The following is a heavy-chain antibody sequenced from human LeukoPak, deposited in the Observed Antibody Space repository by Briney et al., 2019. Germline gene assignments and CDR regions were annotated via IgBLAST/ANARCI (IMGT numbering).Heavy chain of an antibody. V-gene: IGHV4-59*12. CDR2: IYHSGST. J-gene: IGHJ4*02. CDR1: GGSISSYY. CDR3: ARSGRLVGATL. D-gene: IGHD1-26*01. Sequence: KTSETLSLTCTVSGGSISSYYWSWIRQPPGKGLEWIGSIYHSGSTYYNPSLKSRVTISVDTSKNQFSLKLSSVTAADTAVYYCARSGRLVGATLWGQGTLVTVSS.